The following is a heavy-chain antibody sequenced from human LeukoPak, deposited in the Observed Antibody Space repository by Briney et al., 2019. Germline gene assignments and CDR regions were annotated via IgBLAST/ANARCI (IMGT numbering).Heavy chain of an antibody. J-gene: IGHJ4*02. V-gene: IGHV4-39*07. CDR2: IYYSGST. D-gene: IGHD3-22*01. Sequence: SETLSLTCTVSGGSISSYYWGWIRQPPGKGLEWIGSIYYSGSTYYNPSLKSRVTISVDTSKNQFSLKLSSVTAADTAVYYCARRDYYDSSGYYGNWGQGTLVTVSS. CDR3: ARRDYYDSSGYYGN. CDR1: GGSISSYY.